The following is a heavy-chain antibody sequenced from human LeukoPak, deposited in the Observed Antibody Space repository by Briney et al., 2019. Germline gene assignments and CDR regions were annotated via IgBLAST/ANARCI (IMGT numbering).Heavy chain of an antibody. D-gene: IGHD3-22*01. Sequence: PGGSLRLSCAASGFTFSSYWMSWVRQAPGKGLEWVANIKQDGSEKYYVDSVKGRFTISRDNAKNSLYLQMDSPRAEDTAVYYCARDLRSSGYYAFDYWGQGTLVTVSS. CDR1: GFTFSSYW. CDR3: ARDLRSSGYYAFDY. J-gene: IGHJ4*02. CDR2: IKQDGSEK. V-gene: IGHV3-7*01.